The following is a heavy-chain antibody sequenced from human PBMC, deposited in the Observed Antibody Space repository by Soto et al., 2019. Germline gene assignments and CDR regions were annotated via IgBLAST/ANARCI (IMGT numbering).Heavy chain of an antibody. CDR1: GYTFTSYY. Sequence: ASVKVYCKACGYTFTSYYVHWVRQPPGQGLEWMGIINPGGGSTSYAQKFQGRVTMTRDTSTGTVYMELSSLRSEDTAVYYCARYYSFGVTRYFDYWGQGTLVTVSS. J-gene: IGHJ4*02. V-gene: IGHV1-46*01. CDR3: ARYYSFGVTRYFDY. D-gene: IGHD3-3*01. CDR2: INPGGGST.